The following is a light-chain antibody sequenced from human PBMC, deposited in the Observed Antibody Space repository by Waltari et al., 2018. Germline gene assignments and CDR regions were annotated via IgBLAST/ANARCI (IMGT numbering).Light chain of an antibody. J-gene: IGLJ3*02. CDR1: ISNLGTNY. CDR2: RNN. CDR3: ASWDDSLSVGV. V-gene: IGLV1-47*01. Sequence: QSVLTQPPSASGTPGQRVTISCSGSISNLGTNYVYWYQQFPGTAPKLLIQRNNLRPSGVPDRFSGSKSGTSASLAISGLRSEDEADYYCASWDDSLSVGVFGGGTKLTVL.